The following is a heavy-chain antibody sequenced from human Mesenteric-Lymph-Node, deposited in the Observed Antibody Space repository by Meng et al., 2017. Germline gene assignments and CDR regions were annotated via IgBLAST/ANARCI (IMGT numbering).Heavy chain of an antibody. Sequence: ASVKVSCKASGYTFTGYYMHWVRQAPGQGLEWMGWINPNSGGTNYAQKFQGRVTMTRDTSISTAYMELSRLRSDDTAVYYCARPPTDTLGRNYYYYYGMDVWGQGTTVTVSS. D-gene: IGHD5-18*01. CDR1: GYTFTGYY. CDR2: INPNSGGT. J-gene: IGHJ6*02. CDR3: ARPPTDTLGRNYYYYYGMDV. V-gene: IGHV1-2*02.